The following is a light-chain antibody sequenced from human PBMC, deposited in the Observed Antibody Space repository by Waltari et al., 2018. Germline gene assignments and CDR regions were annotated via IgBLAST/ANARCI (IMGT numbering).Light chain of an antibody. CDR1: SSDVGGYNY. CDR3: CSYAGSYTPR. J-gene: IGLJ2*01. V-gene: IGLV2-11*01. Sequence: QSALTQPRSVSGSPGQSVTISCTGTSSDVGGYNYVSWYQQHTGKATKLMIYDVSKRPSGVPDRFSGSKSGNTASLTISGLQAEDEADYYCCSYAGSYTPRIGGGTKLTVL. CDR2: DVS.